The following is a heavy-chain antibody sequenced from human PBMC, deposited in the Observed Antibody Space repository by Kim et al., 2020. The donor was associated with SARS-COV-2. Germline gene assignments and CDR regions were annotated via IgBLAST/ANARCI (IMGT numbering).Heavy chain of an antibody. Sequence: FQGRVTITRDTSASTAYMELSSLRSEDTAVYYCARPHTYYYDSSGYYFDYWGQGTLVTVSS. CDR3: ARPHTYYYDSSGYYFDY. J-gene: IGHJ4*02. D-gene: IGHD3-22*01. V-gene: IGHV1-3*01.